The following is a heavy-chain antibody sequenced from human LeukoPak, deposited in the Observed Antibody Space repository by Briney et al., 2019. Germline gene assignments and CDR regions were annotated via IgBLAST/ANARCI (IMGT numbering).Heavy chain of an antibody. V-gene: IGHV3-43D*03. J-gene: IGHJ4*02. CDR3: AKGTSSWHEFDY. Sequence: GGSLRLSCAASGFTFDDYAMHWVRQAPGKGLEWVSLITWDAGSTYYADSVKGRSTISRDNSKNSLYLQMNSLRAEDTALYYCAKGTSSWHEFDYWGQGTLVTVSS. D-gene: IGHD6-13*01. CDR1: GFTFDDYA. CDR2: ITWDAGST.